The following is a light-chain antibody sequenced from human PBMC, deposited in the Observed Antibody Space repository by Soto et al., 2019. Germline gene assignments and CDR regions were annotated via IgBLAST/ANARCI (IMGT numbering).Light chain of an antibody. CDR3: QQYGRT. CDR2: GAS. J-gene: IGKJ1*01. CDR1: QSVSSSY. Sequence: EIVLTHSPGTLSLSPGERATLSCRASQSVSSSYLAWYQQKPGQAPRLLIYGASSRATGIPDRFSGSGSGTDFTLTISRLEPEDFAVYYCQQYGRTFGQGTKVDTK. V-gene: IGKV3-20*01.